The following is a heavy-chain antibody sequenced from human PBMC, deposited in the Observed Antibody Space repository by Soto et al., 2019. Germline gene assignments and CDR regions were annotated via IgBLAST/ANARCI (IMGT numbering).Heavy chain of an antibody. D-gene: IGHD2-15*01. V-gene: IGHV4-38-2*02. CDR2: ISHTGRT. CDR3: ARDPANLALAVAYFDS. CDR1: GSSITNSFY. J-gene: IGHJ4*02. Sequence: SETLSLTCRVPGSSITNSFYWGWIRQSPEKGLEWIGSISHTGRTSYNPSLKSRVSISVDTSKNQFSLTLTSVTAADTAVYYCARDPANLALAVAYFDSWGQGTLVTVSS.